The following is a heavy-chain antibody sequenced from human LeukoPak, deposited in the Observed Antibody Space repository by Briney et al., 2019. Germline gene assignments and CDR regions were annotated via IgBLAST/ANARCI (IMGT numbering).Heavy chain of an antibody. D-gene: IGHD3-9*01. CDR3: ARDHNYDILTGYYGT. V-gene: IGHV1-2*02. Sequence: ASVKVSCKASGYTFTGYYMHWVRQAPGQGLEWMGWINPNSGGTNYAQKFQSRVTMTRDTSISTAYMELSRLRSDDTAVYYCARDHNYDILTGYYGTWGQGTLVTVSS. CDR1: GYTFTGYY. J-gene: IGHJ5*02. CDR2: INPNSGGT.